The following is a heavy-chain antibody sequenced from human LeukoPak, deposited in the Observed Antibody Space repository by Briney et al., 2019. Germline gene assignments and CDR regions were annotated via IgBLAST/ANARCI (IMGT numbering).Heavy chain of an antibody. CDR1: GYTFTSYY. D-gene: IGHD6-13*01. CDR3: ASPGIAAAGRWVFDY. Sequence: ASVKVSCKASGYTFTSYYMHWVRQAPGQGLEWMGILNPSGGSTRYAQKFQGRVTITRDTSASTAYMELSSLRSEDTAVYYCASPGIAAAGRWVFDYWGQGTLVTVSS. CDR2: LNPSGGST. V-gene: IGHV1-46*01. J-gene: IGHJ4*02.